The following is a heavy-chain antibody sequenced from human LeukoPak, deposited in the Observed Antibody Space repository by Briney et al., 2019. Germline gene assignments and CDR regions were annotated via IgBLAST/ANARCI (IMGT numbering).Heavy chain of an antibody. J-gene: IGHJ5*02. CDR2: ISAYNGNT. D-gene: IGHD6-19*01. Sequence: ASVKVSCKASGYTFTGYYMHWVRQAPGQGLEWMGWISAYNGNTNYAQKLQGRVTMTTDTSTSTAYMELRSLRSDDTAVYYCARRNSGYSSGWLDRWGQGTLVTVSS. CDR3: ARRNSGYSSGWLDR. V-gene: IGHV1-18*04. CDR1: GYTFTGYY.